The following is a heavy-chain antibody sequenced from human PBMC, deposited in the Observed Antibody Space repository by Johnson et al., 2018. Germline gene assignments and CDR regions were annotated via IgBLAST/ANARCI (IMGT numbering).Heavy chain of an antibody. CDR1: GGSISPYY. V-gene: IGHV4-59*01. CDR3: ARTRVTIGYYYYYMEV. CDR2: IHYSGTT. J-gene: IGHJ6*03. D-gene: IGHD3-10*01. Sequence: QVQLRESGPGLVKPSETLSLTCSLSGGSISPYYWTWIRQPPGKGLEWIGYIHYSGTTKFNPSLKRRVTISVDTSKKQFSLELSSVTAADTAVYYGARTRVTIGYYYYYMEVWGKGTAVTVSS.